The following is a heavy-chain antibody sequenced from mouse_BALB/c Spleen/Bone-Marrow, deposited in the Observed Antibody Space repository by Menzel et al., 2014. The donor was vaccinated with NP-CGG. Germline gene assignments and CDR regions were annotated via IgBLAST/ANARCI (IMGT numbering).Heavy chain of an antibody. CDR3: ARGDFDFEAWFTY. V-gene: IGHV1-80*01. CDR2: IYPGDGDI. J-gene: IGHJ3*01. Sequence: VKLVESGAELVRPGSSVEISCKASGYAFSSYWMNWVQQRPGQGLEWIGQIYPGDGDINYNGKFKGKATLTADKSSGTAYMQFSSLTSEDSAVYFCARGDFDFEAWFTYWGQGTLVTVSA. D-gene: IGHD2-4*01. CDR1: GYAFSSYW.